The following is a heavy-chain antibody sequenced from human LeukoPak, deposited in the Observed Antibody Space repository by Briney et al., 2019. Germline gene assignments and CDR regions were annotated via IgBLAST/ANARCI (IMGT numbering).Heavy chain of an antibody. CDR3: ARRKDSSGWYFDY. D-gene: IGHD6-19*01. CDR1: GYSFTSYW. V-gene: IGHV5-51*01. CDR2: IYPGDSDT. J-gene: IGHJ4*02. Sequence: GESLKISCKGSGYSFTSYWIGWVRQMPGKGLEWMGVIYPGDSDTRYSPSFQGQVTISADKSISTAYLQWSSLKASDTAMYYCARRKDSSGWYFDYWGQGTLVTVSS.